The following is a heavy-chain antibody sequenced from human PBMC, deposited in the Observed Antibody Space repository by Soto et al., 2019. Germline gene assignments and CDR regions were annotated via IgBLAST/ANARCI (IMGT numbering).Heavy chain of an antibody. CDR2: VSAGGGST. CDR1: GFTFSSFA. D-gene: IGHD1-1*01. J-gene: IGHJ5*02. CDR3: ARDLDSRHWNDMNWFDA. V-gene: IGHV3-23*01. Sequence: DVQLLESGGGLVQPGGSLRLSCAASGFTFSSFAMGWVRQPAGKGLEWVSSVSAGGGSTYYADSVRGRFTVSRDNSRNTVYLELSSLTVEDTATYYCARDLDSRHWNDMNWFDAWGQGTLVTVSS.